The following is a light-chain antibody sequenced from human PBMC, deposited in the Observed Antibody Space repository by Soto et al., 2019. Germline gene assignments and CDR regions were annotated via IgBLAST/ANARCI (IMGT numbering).Light chain of an antibody. Sequence: QSALTQPRSVSGSPGQSVTISCTGSTSDVGGYNYVSWHQHHPGKAPKLIIYDVIQRPSGVPDRFSGSKSGNTASLTISGLQADDEADYYCCSYAGSSSTFVFGGGTQLTVL. CDR3: CSYAGSSSTFV. V-gene: IGLV2-11*01. J-gene: IGLJ2*01. CDR2: DVI. CDR1: TSDVGGYNY.